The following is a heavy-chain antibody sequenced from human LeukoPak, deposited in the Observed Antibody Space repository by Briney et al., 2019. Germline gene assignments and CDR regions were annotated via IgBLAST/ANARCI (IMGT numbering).Heavy chain of an antibody. V-gene: IGHV4-59*01. Sequence: SETLSLTCTVSGGSISSYNWSWIRQPPGKGLEWIGYIYYSGSTNYNPSLKSRVTISVDTSKNQFSLKLSSVTAADTAVYYCARATIFGVVITFDYWGQGTLVTVSS. J-gene: IGHJ4*02. CDR2: IYYSGST. CDR3: ARATIFGVVITFDY. D-gene: IGHD3-3*01. CDR1: GGSISSYN.